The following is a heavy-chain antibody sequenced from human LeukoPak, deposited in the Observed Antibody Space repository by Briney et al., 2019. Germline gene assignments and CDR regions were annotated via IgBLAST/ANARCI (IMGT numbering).Heavy chain of an antibody. V-gene: IGHV3-30*02. Sequence: GGSLRLSCAASGFTFSSYGMHWVRQAPGKGLEWVAFIRYDGSNKYYADSVKGRFTISRDNSKNTPYLQMNSLRAEDTAVYYCAKDQNSNYRPGDPWGQGTLVTVSS. CDR2: IRYDGSNK. CDR3: AKDQNSNYRPGDP. CDR1: GFTFSSYG. D-gene: IGHD4-11*01. J-gene: IGHJ5*02.